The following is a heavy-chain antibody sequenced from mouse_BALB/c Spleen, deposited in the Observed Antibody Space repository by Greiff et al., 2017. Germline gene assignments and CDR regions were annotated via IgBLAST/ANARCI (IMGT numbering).Heavy chain of an antibody. CDR2: IDPYNGGT. J-gene: IGHJ3*01. CDR1: GYAFTSYN. CDR3: ARDREDYEAWFAY. D-gene: IGHD2-4*01. Sequence: EVKLQESGPELVKPGASVKVSCKASGYAFTSYNMYWVKQSHGKSLEWIGYIDPYNGGTSYNQKFKGKATLTVDKSSSTAYMHLNSLTSEDSAVYYCARDREDYEAWFAYWGQGTLVTVSA. V-gene: IGHV1S135*01.